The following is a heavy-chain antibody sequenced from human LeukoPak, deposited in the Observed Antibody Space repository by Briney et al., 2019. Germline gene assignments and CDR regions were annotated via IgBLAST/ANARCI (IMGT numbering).Heavy chain of an antibody. J-gene: IGHJ3*02. CDR1: GYTLTSYQ. CDR3: ARDREYCSSTSCYADAFDI. V-gene: IGHV1-46*01. D-gene: IGHD2-2*01. Sequence: ASVKVSCKASGYTLTSYQMRWVRQAPGQGLEWMGIINPSGGGTRYAQKFQGRVTMTRDTSTSTVYMDLSSLKSEDTAVYYCARDREYCSSTSCYADAFDIWGQGTMVTVSS. CDR2: INPSGGGT.